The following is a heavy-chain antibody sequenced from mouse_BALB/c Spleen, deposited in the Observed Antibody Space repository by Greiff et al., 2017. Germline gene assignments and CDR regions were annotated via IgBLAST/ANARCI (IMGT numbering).Heavy chain of an antibody. CDR2: INPSNGGT. J-gene: IGHJ4*01. CDR1: GYTFTSYY. D-gene: IGHD2-1*01. Sequence: QVQLQQPGAELVKPGASVKLSCKASGYTFTSYYMYWVKQRPGQGLEWIGGINPSNGGTNFNEKFKSKATLTVDKSSSTAYMQLSSLTSEDSAVYYCTRSHYGNYPYAMDYWGQGTSVTVSS. V-gene: IGHV1S81*02. CDR3: TRSHYGNYPYAMDY.